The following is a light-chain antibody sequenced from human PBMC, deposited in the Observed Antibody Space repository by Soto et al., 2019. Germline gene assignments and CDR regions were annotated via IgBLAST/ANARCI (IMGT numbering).Light chain of an antibody. V-gene: IGKV3-20*01. J-gene: IGKJ4*01. CDR2: GAS. Sequence: EIVLTQSPGTLSLSPGERATLSCRASQSVSSSYLAWYQQKPGQAPRLLIYGASSRATGITDRFSGSGSGTDFSLTIICLEPEDFAVYYCEQYDKAITFGGGTKVEIK. CDR1: QSVSSSY. CDR3: EQYDKAIT.